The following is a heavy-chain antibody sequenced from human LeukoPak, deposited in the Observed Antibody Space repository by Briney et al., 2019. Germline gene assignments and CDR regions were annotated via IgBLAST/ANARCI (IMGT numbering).Heavy chain of an antibody. Sequence: GGSLRLSCAASGFTFSSYSMNWVRQAPGKGLEWVSSTSSSSSYIYYADSVKGRFTISRDNAKNSLYLQMNSLRAEDTAVYYCARDLGLTIFGVVIKSHYYYGMDVWGQGTTVTVS. CDR2: TSSSSSYI. CDR3: ARDLGLTIFGVVIKSHYYYGMDV. J-gene: IGHJ6*02. D-gene: IGHD3-3*01. CDR1: GFTFSSYS. V-gene: IGHV3-21*01.